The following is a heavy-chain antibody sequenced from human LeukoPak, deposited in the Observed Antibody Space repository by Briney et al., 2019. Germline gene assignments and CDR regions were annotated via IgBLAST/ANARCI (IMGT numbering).Heavy chain of an antibody. V-gene: IGHV4-30-4*08. CDR1: DVSLTTNSYY. CDR2: IYYSGST. CDR3: ARARRQENYYYYMDV. J-gene: IGHJ6*03. D-gene: IGHD1-14*01. Sequence: SETLSLTCPLSDVSLTTNSYYWGWIRQSPGMGLEWIGIIYYSGSTYYNPSLKSRVTISVDTSKNQFSLKLSSVTAADTAVYYCARARRQENYYYYMDVWGKGTTVTVSS.